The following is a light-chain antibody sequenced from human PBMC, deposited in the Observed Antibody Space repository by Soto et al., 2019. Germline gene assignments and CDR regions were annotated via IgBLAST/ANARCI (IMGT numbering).Light chain of an antibody. V-gene: IGLV2-14*03. CDR1: NNDVGIYKY. CDR3: SLYRGANKEV. J-gene: IGLJ2*01. Sequence: QSALTQPASVSGSPGQSITISCTETNNDVGIYKYVSWYQHHPGKAPKLMIYDVSNRPSGVPDRFSGSKSGNTASLTISGLQTEDEAYYYCSLYRGANKEVFGGGTKLTVL. CDR2: DVS.